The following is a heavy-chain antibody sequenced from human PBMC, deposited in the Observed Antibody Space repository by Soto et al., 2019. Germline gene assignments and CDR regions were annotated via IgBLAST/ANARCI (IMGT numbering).Heavy chain of an antibody. V-gene: IGHV3-23*01. J-gene: IGHJ4*01. CDR2: ISGSGGST. CDR1: GFTFSSYA. Sequence: GGSLRLSCAASGFTFSSYAMTWVRQAPGKGLEWVSAISGSGGSTYYADSVKGRFTISRDNSKNTLYLQMNSLRAEDTAVYYCAKDGGYYDSSGYYDYWGQEPWSPSPQ. CDR3: AKDGGYYDSSGYYDY. D-gene: IGHD3-22*01.